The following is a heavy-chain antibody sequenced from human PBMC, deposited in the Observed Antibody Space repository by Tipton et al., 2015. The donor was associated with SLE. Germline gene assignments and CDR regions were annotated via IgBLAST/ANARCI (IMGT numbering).Heavy chain of an antibody. CDR2: VFDTGDT. CDR1: GGRIRNSPYY. Sequence: TLSLTCHVAGGRIRNSPYYWAWIRPPRGKRLEWIGSVFDTGDTAHNPSPEGRMSILVDMSKNQFSLKLRSLTAADTAVYYCARVKGSGKRNWFDPWGQGTLVTVSS. J-gene: IGHJ5*02. D-gene: IGHD3-10*01. V-gene: IGHV4-39*07. CDR3: ARVKGSGKRNWFDP.